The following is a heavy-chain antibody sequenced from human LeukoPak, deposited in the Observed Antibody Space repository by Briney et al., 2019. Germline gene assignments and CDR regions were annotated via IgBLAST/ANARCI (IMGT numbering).Heavy chain of an antibody. CDR1: GYAFTSYG. CDR3: AREEAAAHDY. Sequence: GASVKVSCKASGYAFTSYGISWVRQAPGQGLEWMGWISAYNGNTNYAQKLQGRDTMTTDTSTSTAYMELRSLRSDDTAAYYCAREEAAAHDYWGQGTLVTVSS. CDR2: ISAYNGNT. V-gene: IGHV1-18*01. J-gene: IGHJ4*02. D-gene: IGHD6-13*01.